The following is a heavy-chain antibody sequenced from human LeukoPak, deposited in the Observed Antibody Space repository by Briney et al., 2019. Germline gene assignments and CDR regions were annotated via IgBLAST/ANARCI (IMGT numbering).Heavy chain of an antibody. CDR2: ISYDGSNK. Sequence: GRSLRLSCAASGFTFSSYAMHWVRQAPGKGLEWVAVISYDGSNKYYADSVKGRFTISRDNSKNTLYLQMNSLRAEDTAVYYCARDEGWELLFYYYYGMDVWGQGTTVTVSS. V-gene: IGHV3-30-3*01. J-gene: IGHJ6*02. CDR1: GFTFSSYA. CDR3: ARDEGWELLFYYYYGMDV. D-gene: IGHD1-26*01.